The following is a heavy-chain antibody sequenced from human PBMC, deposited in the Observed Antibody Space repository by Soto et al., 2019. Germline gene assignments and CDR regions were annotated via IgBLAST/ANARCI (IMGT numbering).Heavy chain of an antibody. Sequence: GGSLRLSCAVSGFTFDDNAMHWVRQAPEKGLGWVSGINWKSDIGYADSVKGRFTISRDNAENSLYLQMNSLRAEDTALYYCPIPQERGGGITFIYGGQGTQVTVSS. V-gene: IGHV3-9*01. CDR1: GFTFDDNA. D-gene: IGHD3-16*01. J-gene: IGHJ4*02. CDR3: PIPQERGGGITFIY. CDR2: INWKSDI.